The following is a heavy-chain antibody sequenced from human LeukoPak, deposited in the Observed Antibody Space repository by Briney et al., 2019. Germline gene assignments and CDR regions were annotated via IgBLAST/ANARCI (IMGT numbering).Heavy chain of an antibody. CDR2: ISGSGSDI. CDR1: GFSISVSEFSISDSY. CDR3: ARELRPRRPPKGWFDP. V-gene: IGHV3-11*04. D-gene: IGHD2-15*01. Sequence: GGSLRLSCVVSGFSISVSEFSISDSYMTWIRQTPGKGLEWLAYISGSGSDIYFADSVKGRFTISRDNAKNSLYLQMNSLRAEDTAVYYCARELRPRRPPKGWFDPWGQGTLVTVSS. J-gene: IGHJ5*02.